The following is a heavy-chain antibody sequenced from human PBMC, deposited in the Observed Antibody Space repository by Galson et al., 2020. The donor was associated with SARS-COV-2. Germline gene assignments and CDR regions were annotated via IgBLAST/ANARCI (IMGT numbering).Heavy chain of an antibody. CDR2: ISYDGSNK. Sequence: QLGESLKISCAASGFTFSSYAMHWVRQAPGKGLEWVAVISYDGSNKYYADSVKGRFTISRDNAKNSLYLQMNSLRAEDTAVYYCARGPTLYLGNLAGLDYDILTGYGFSGLGGLNYMDVWGKGTTVTVSS. V-gene: IGHV3-30*04. CDR3: ARGPTLYLGNLAGLDYDILTGYGFSGLGGLNYMDV. CDR1: GFTFSSYA. J-gene: IGHJ6*03. D-gene: IGHD3-9*01.